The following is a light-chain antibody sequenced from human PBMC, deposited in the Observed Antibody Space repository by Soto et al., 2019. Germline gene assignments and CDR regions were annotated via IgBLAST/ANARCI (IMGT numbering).Light chain of an antibody. CDR2: RAS. J-gene: IGKJ1*01. V-gene: IGKV2-30*01. CDR3: MQGTYWPPT. CDR1: QSIVYSDGQAY. Sequence: DVVMTQSPLSLPVTLGQPASISCRSSQSIVYSDGQAYLSWFQQRPGQSPRRLIYRASNRDSGVPDRFSGSGSGTDFRLQIDRGEAEDVGIYYCMQGTYWPPTFGRGTRVEIK.